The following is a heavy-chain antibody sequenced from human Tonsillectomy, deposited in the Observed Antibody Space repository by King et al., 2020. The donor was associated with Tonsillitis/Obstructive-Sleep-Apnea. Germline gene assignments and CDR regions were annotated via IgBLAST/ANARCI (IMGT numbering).Heavy chain of an antibody. J-gene: IGHJ4*02. Sequence: VQLVESGGGVVQPGRSLRLSWAASGFIFSSYGMHWVRQAPGKGLEWVAVIWYDGSNKYYADSVKGRFTISRDNSKNTLNLQMNSLRAEDTAVYYCARVFAWALDYWGQGTLVTVSS. CDR1: GFIFSSYG. CDR3: ARVFAWALDY. V-gene: IGHV3-33*01. CDR2: IWYDGSNK.